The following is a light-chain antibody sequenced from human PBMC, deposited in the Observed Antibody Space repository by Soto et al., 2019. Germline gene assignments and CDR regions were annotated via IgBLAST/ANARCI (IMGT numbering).Light chain of an antibody. CDR2: GAS. J-gene: IGKJ1*01. Sequence: EIVMTQSPATLSVYPGERATLSCRDSQSVSSNLAWYQQKPGQAPRLLIYGASTRPTGIPARFSGSGSGKEFTLTISSLQSEDFAVYYCQQYNNWPPWTFGQGTKVEIK. V-gene: IGKV3-15*01. CDR1: QSVSSN. CDR3: QQYNNWPPWT.